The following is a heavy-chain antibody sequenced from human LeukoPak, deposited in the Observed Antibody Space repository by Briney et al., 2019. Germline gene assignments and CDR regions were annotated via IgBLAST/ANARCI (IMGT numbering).Heavy chain of an antibody. Sequence: GGSLRLSCAASGFTVSSNYMSWVRQAPGKGLEWVSVIYSGSSTYYADSVKGRFNISRDISKNTVYLQMNSLRAEDTAVYYCARDGSGWSNYWGQGTLVTVSS. V-gene: IGHV3-66*01. J-gene: IGHJ4*02. CDR1: GFTVSSNY. D-gene: IGHD6-19*01. CDR3: ARDGSGWSNY. CDR2: IYSGSST.